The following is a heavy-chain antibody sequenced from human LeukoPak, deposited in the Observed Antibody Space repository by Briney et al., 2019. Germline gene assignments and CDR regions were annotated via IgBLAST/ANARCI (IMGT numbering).Heavy chain of an antibody. CDR1: GYSISSGYY. V-gene: IGHV4-38-2*02. D-gene: IGHD3-22*01. J-gene: IGHJ4*02. CDR3: AREHYYDSSGYFFGGPVVYFDY. CDR2: IYHSGST. Sequence: SETLSLTCTVSGYSISSGYYWGWIRQPPGKGLEWIGSIYHSGSTYYNPSLKSRVTISVDTSKNQFSLKLSSVTAADTAVYYCAREHYYDSSGYFFGGPVVYFDYWGQGTLVTVSS.